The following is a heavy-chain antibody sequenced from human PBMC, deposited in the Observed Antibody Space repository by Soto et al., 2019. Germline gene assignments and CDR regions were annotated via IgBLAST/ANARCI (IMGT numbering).Heavy chain of an antibody. CDR2: VYYGGGA. D-gene: IGHD1-1*01. J-gene: IGHJ4*02. Sequence: SETLSLRGTVSGGSISGYYWSWMRQPPGEGLECIGIVYYGGGAKYNPSVKRRVSISVGTSKNQFSLKLSSVTAAHTAIYYCARVEKQLARYGGYFDYRGQGNLVNVSS. CDR1: GGSISGYY. V-gene: IGHV4-59*12. CDR3: ARVEKQLARYGGYFDY.